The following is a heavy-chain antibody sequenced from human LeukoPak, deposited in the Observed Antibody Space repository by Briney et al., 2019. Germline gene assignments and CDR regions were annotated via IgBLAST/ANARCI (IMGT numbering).Heavy chain of an antibody. V-gene: IGHV1-46*01. Sequence: ASVRVSCKPSGYTFTNHHIHWVRQAPGQGLERMGLIKVSGGSTSYAQKFQGRVTVASDTSTGTVHMELRSLRSEDTAMCYCARDSGNYYPNFDFWGQGTLVTVSS. CDR1: GYTFTNHH. CDR3: ARDSGNYYPNFDF. CDR2: IKVSGGST. J-gene: IGHJ4*02. D-gene: IGHD1-26*01.